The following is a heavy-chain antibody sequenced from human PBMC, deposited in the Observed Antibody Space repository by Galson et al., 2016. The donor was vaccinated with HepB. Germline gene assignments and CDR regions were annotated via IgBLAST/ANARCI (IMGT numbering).Heavy chain of an antibody. CDR3: ARGRTTSCNSAFDI. Sequence: SLRLSCAASGFTFSSYAMSWVRQAPGKGLVWVSVISGSGASTYYADSVKGRFTISRDNSKNTLYLQVNSLRVEDTAIYYCARGRTTSCNSAFDIWGQGTMVTVSS. J-gene: IGHJ3*02. D-gene: IGHD2-2*02. CDR2: ISGSGAST. V-gene: IGHV3-23*01. CDR1: GFTFSSYA.